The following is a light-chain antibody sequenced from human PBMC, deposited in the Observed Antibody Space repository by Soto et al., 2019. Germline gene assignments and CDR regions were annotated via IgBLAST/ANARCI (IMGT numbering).Light chain of an antibody. CDR1: QGISSH. J-gene: IGKJ4*01. Sequence: AIRMTQSPSSFSASTGDRVTITCRASQGISSHLAWYQLKPGNAPRLLIYTASYLESRVPSRFSGSGSGTDFTLTISSLQSEDFAVYYCQQYFSYPLTFGGGTKVEIK. CDR3: QQYFSYPLT. V-gene: IGKV1-8*01. CDR2: TAS.